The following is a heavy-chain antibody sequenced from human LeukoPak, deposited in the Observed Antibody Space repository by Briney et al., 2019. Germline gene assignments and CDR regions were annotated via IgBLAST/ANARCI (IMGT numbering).Heavy chain of an antibody. D-gene: IGHD3-16*01. CDR2: IDTSGLIT. Sequence: GGSLRLSCAASGFPFSKFALSWVRQAPGKGLEWVSAIDTSGLITFYADSVKGRFTVSRDNYQSTLFLQINSLRADDAALYYCVKDATWGGFDYWGRGTLVTVSS. J-gene: IGHJ4*02. CDR1: GFPFSKFA. V-gene: IGHV3-23*01. CDR3: VKDATWGGFDY.